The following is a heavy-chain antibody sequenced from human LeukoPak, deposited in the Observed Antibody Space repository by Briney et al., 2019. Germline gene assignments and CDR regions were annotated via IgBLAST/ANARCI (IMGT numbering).Heavy chain of an antibody. CDR1: GGSISSYY. J-gene: IGHJ5*02. D-gene: IGHD6-13*01. CDR3: ARQYSSSTSFDP. Sequence: SETLSLTCTVSGGSISSYYWSWIRQPPGKGLEWIGYIYSSGSTNYNPSLKSRVTISVDTSKNQFSLKLSSVTAADTVVYYCARQYSSSTSFDPWGQGTLVTVSS. V-gene: IGHV4-59*08. CDR2: IYSSGST.